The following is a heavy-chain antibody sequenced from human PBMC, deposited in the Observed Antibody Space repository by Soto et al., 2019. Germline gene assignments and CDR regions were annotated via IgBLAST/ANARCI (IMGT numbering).Heavy chain of an antibody. Sequence: GGSLRLSCTASGFTFCDYAMSWFRQAPGKGLEWVGFIRSKAYGGTTEYAASVKGRFTISRDDSKSIAYLQMNSLKTEDTAVYYCTRPHGYGDLEYFQHWGQGTLVTVSS. CDR1: GFTFCDYA. CDR2: IRSKAYGGTT. CDR3: TRPHGYGDLEYFQH. J-gene: IGHJ1*01. V-gene: IGHV3-49*03. D-gene: IGHD4-17*01.